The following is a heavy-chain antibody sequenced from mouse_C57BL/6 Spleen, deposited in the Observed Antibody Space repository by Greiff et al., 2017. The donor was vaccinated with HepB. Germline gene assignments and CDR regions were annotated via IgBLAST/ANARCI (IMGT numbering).Heavy chain of an antibody. Sequence: VQLQQSGAELVRPGTSVKLSCKASGYTFTSYWMHWVKQRPGQGLEWIGVIDPSDSYTNYNQKFKGKATLTVDTSSSTAYMQLSSLTSEDSAVYYCARRNITTVVDYWGQGTTLTVSS. V-gene: IGHV1-59*01. CDR2: IDPSDSYT. D-gene: IGHD1-1*01. CDR3: ARRNITTVVDY. J-gene: IGHJ2*01. CDR1: GYTFTSYW.